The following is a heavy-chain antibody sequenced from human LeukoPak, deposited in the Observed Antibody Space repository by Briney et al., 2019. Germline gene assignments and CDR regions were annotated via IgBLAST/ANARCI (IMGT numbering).Heavy chain of an antibody. J-gene: IGHJ4*02. CDR3: ASEDVDTGDF. D-gene: IGHD5-18*01. Sequence: RTGGPLRLSCAGSGFTFTNAGIHWVRLAAGKGLEWVSFISHDGTNKYYSDSVDGRFTVSRLNSQNTVYLQMTDLRPDDTATYYCASEDVDTGDFWGQGTLVTVSS. CDR2: ISHDGTNK. CDR1: GFTFTNAG. V-gene: IGHV3-30*01.